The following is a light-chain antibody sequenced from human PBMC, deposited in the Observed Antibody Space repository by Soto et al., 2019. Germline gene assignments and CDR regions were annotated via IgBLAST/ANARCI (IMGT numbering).Light chain of an antibody. J-gene: IGKJ1*01. CDR3: EQYGISPRA. CDR1: QSLSNNF. V-gene: IGKV3-20*01. Sequence: EIVLTQSPGTLSLSPGERATLSCRASQSLSNNFLAWHQQKPGQAPRLLIYEASKRATGTPDRFSGSGSGTDFPLSISKLEPEDFAVYYCEQYGISPRAFGQGTKVEIK. CDR2: EAS.